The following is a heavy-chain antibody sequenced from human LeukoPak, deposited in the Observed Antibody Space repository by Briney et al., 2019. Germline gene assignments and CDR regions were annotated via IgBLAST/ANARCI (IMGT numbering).Heavy chain of an antibody. D-gene: IGHD3-10*01. Sequence: HGESLKISCKGSGYSFTTHWIAWVRQMPGKGLEWMGIIYPTDSYTKYSPSFQGQVTISADKSITTAYLQWSSLKASDTAIYYCATSGYYYGSGSYSGWPFDYWGQGTLVTVSS. J-gene: IGHJ4*02. V-gene: IGHV5-51*01. CDR1: GYSFTTHW. CDR3: ATSGYYYGSGSYSGWPFDY. CDR2: IYPTDSYT.